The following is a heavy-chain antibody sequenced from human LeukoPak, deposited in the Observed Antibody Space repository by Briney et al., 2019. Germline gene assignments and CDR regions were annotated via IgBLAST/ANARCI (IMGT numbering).Heavy chain of an antibody. J-gene: IGHJ3*02. D-gene: IGHD1-26*01. Sequence: PSETLSLTCAVSGGSISSGGYSWSWIRQPPGKGLEWIGYIYYSGSTYYNPSLKSRATISVGTSKNQFSLKLSSVTAADTAVYYCARWEGELSLDAFDIWGQGTMVTVSS. CDR3: ARWEGELSLDAFDI. CDR2: IYYSGST. CDR1: GGSISSGGYS. V-gene: IGHV4-30-4*07.